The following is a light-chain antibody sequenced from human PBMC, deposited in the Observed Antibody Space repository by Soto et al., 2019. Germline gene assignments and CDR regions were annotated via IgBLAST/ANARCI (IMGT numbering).Light chain of an antibody. CDR1: SSDIGDYNY. V-gene: IGLV2-14*03. CDR2: GVS. Sequence: QSVLTQPASVSGSPGQSITISCTGTSSDIGDYNYVSWYQQHPGKAPNLMIFGVSYRPSGISNRFSGSKSGNTASLTISGLQAEDEADYYCSSYTSSGILVFGGGTKLTVL. J-gene: IGLJ2*01. CDR3: SSYTSSGILV.